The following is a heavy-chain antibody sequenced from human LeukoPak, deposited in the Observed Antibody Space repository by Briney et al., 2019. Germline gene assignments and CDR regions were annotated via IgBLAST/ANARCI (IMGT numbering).Heavy chain of an antibody. V-gene: IGHV3-33*06. J-gene: IGHJ4*02. CDR1: GFTFSSYG. CDR2: IWYDGSNK. D-gene: IGHD6-13*01. Sequence: GGSLRLSCAASGFTFSSYGMHWVRQAPGKGLEWVAVIWYDGSNKYYADSVKGRFTISRDNSKNTLYLQMNSLRAEDTALYYCAKSASSWPLYYFDYWGQGTLVTVSS. CDR3: AKSASSWPLYYFDY.